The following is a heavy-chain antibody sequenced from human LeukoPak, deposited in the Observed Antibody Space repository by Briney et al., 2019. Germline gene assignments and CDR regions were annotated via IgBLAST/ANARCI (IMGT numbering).Heavy chain of an antibody. Sequence: GGSLRLSCAASGFTFSSYGMHWVRQAPGKGLEWVAVIWYDGSNKYYADSVKGRFTISRDNSKNTLYLQMNSLRAEDTAVYYCAREGAYCGGDCHPELDYWGQGTLVTVSS. CDR2: IWYDGSNK. CDR1: GFTFSSYG. J-gene: IGHJ4*02. D-gene: IGHD2-21*02. CDR3: AREGAYCGGDCHPELDY. V-gene: IGHV3-33*08.